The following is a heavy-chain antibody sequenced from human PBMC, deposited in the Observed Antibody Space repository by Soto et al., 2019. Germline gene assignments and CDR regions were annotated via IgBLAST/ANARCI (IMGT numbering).Heavy chain of an antibody. CDR1: GGSISSGGYY. CDR2: IYYSGST. CDR3: ASPKVAYYDWYDP. V-gene: IGHV4-31*03. J-gene: IGHJ5*02. D-gene: IGHD1-26*01. Sequence: SETLSLTCTVSGGSISSGGYYWSWIRQHPGKGLEWIGYIYYSGSTYYNPSLKSRVTISVDTSKNQFSLKLSSVTAADTAVYYCASPKVAYYDWYDPWSQGTLVTVSS.